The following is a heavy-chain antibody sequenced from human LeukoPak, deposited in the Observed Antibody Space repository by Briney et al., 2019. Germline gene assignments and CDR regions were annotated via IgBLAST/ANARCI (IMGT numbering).Heavy chain of an antibody. CDR2: TNTNTGNP. J-gene: IGHJ4*02. Sequence: ASVKVSCKASGYTFTSYAMNWVRQAPGQGLEWMGWTNTNTGNPTYAQGFTGRFVFPLDTSVSTAYLQISSLKAEDTAVYYCARVSDGYYDFWSGLQPFDYWGQGTLVTVSS. CDR3: ARVSDGYYDFWSGLQPFDY. CDR1: GYTFTSYA. D-gene: IGHD3-3*01. V-gene: IGHV7-4-1*02.